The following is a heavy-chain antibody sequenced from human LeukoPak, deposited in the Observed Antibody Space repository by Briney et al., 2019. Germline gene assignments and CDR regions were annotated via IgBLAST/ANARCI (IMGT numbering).Heavy chain of an antibody. CDR1: GDSISNNNC. J-gene: IGHJ4*02. CDR2: IKQDESEK. D-gene: IGHD3-10*01. CDR3: ARVYFRSESSCNPFDY. V-gene: IGHV3-7*01. Sequence: GTLSLTCAVFGDSISNNNCYSWVRQSPGKGLEWVANIKQDESEKSYVDSVKGRFTISRDSAKKSLYLQMNSLRAEDTAVYYCARVYFRSESSCNPFDYWGRGTLVTVSS.